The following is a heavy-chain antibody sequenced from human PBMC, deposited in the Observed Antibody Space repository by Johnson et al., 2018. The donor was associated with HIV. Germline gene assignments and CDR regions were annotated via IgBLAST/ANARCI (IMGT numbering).Heavy chain of an antibody. V-gene: IGHV3-33*06. Sequence: QVQLVESGGGVVQPGRSLRLSCAASGFTFSNYGMHWVRQAPGKGLDWVAAVWYDGSNDYYADSVKGRFTISRDNSKNTLYLQMHSRRAEDTGVYYCAKVFSEYWTLASSLADASNLWGQGTMVTVSS. CDR1: GFTFSNYG. CDR3: AKVFSEYWTLASSLADASNL. D-gene: IGHD2-8*02. CDR2: VWYDGSND. J-gene: IGHJ3*01.